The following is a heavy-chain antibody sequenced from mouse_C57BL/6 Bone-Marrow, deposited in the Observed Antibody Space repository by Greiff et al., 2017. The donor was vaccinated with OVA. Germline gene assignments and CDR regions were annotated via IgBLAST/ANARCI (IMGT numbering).Heavy chain of an antibody. Sequence: VKLMESGPELVKPGASVKISCKASGYAFSSSWMNWVKQRPGKGLEWIGRIYPGDGDTNYNGKFKGKATLTADKSSSTAYMQLSSLTSEDSAVYFCARSPYYSNYEGFAYWGQGTLVTVSA. CDR1: GYAFSSSW. D-gene: IGHD2-5*01. CDR3: ARSPYYSNYEGFAY. V-gene: IGHV1-82*01. J-gene: IGHJ3*01. CDR2: IYPGDGDT.